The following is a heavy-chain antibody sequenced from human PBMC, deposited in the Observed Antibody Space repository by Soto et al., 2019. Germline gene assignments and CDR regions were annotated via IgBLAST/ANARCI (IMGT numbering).Heavy chain of an antibody. D-gene: IGHD2-15*01. CDR2: IYYSGST. CDR3: ARPVAATGGGNWFDP. V-gene: IGHV4-39*01. J-gene: IGHJ5*02. Sequence: PSETLSLTCTVSGGSISSSSYYWGWIRRPPGKGLEWIGSIYYSGSTYYNPSLKSRVTISVDTSKNQFSLKLSSVTAADTAVYYCARPVAATGGGNWFDPWGQGTLVTVSS. CDR1: GGSISSSSYY.